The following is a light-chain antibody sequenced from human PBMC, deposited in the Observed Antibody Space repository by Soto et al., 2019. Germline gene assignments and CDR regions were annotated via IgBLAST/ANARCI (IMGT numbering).Light chain of an antibody. J-gene: IGLJ1*01. Sequence: SALTQPRSVSGSPGQSVTISCTGTSSDVGGYDYVSWYQQHPGKAPKLIIYDVNKRPSGVPDRFSGSKSGSTASLTISGLQSEDEADYFCCSYAGTYTYVFATGTKVTVL. CDR2: DVN. CDR1: SSDVGGYDY. V-gene: IGLV2-11*01. CDR3: CSYAGTYTYV.